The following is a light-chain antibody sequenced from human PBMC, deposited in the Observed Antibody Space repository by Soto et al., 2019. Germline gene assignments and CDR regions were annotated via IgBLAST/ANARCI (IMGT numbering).Light chain of an antibody. CDR1: QSISTW. J-gene: IGKJ2*01. CDR2: KAS. V-gene: IGKV1-5*03. CDR3: QQYDNYPYT. Sequence: DIQMTQSPSTLSASVGDRVTITCRASQSISTWLAWYQQKPGKAPKILIYKASSLESGVPSRFSGSGSGTGFTLTISSLQPDDFATYYCQQYDNYPYTFGQGSKLEIK.